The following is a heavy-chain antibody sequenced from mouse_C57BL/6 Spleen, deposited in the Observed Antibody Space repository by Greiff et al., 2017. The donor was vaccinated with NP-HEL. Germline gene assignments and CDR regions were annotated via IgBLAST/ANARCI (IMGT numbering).Heavy chain of an antibody. CDR2: INPYNGGT. CDR3: ARCEISFAY. V-gene: IGHV1-22*01. J-gene: IGHJ3*01. Sequence: VQLQQSGPELVKPGASVKMSCKASGYTFTDYNMHWVKQSPGKSLEWIGYINPYNGGTSYNQKFKGKATLTVNKSSSAAYMELRSLTSEDSAVYNCARCEISFAYWGQGTLVTVSA. CDR1: GYTFTDYN.